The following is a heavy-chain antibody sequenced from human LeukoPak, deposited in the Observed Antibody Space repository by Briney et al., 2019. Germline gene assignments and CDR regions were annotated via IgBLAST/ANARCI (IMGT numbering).Heavy chain of an antibody. CDR3: AREALFMFTFGEGWFDL. V-gene: IGHV4-39*07. D-gene: IGHD3-16*01. Sequence: SETLSLTCTVSGGSISSSSYDWGWIRQPPGKGGEWIVSIYDSGSTYYNPSLQSRVTISVDKSKNQFSLELSSVNAADTAVYYCAREALFMFTFGEGWFDLWGQGTLVTVSS. CDR1: GGSISSSSYD. CDR2: IYDSGST. J-gene: IGHJ5*02.